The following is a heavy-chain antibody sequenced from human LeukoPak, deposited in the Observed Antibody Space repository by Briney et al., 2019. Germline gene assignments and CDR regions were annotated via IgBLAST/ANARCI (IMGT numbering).Heavy chain of an antibody. CDR2: IYYIGST. CDR1: GGSISSYY. CDR3: ARTGYFSGWYFARNDAFDI. Sequence: PSETLSLTCTVSGGSISSYYWSCIRQPPGKGLEWIGYIYYIGSTNYNPSLESRVTISVDTSKNQFSLKLSSVTAADTAVYYCARTGYFSGWYFARNDAFDIWGQGTMVTVSS. V-gene: IGHV4-59*01. J-gene: IGHJ3*02. D-gene: IGHD6-19*01.